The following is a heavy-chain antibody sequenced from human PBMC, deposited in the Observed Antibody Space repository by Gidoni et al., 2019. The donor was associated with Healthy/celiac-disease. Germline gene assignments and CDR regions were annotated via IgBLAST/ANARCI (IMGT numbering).Heavy chain of an antibody. CDR2: ISYDGSNK. J-gene: IGHJ4*02. CDR3: AKGFTVISFFDY. V-gene: IGHV3-30*18. Sequence: QVQLVESGGGVVQPGRSLRLSCAASGFTFSSYGMHWVRQAPGKGLEWVAVISYDGSNKYYADSVKGRFTISRDNSKNTLYLQMNSLRAEDTAVYYCAKGFTVISFFDYWGQGTLVTVSS. D-gene: IGHD4-17*01. CDR1: GFTFSSYG.